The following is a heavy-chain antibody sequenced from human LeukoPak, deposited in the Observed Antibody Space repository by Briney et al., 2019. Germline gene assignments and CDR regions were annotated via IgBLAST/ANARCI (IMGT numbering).Heavy chain of an antibody. J-gene: IGHJ6*02. V-gene: IGHV3-66*01. CDR2: IYSGGST. CDR3: ARGYYGSGSYEFYYYYYGMDV. CDR1: GFTVSSNY. D-gene: IGHD3-10*01. Sequence: GGSLRLSCAASGFTVSSNYMSWVRQAPGKGLEWVSVIYSGGSTYYADSVKGRFTISRDNSKNTLYLQMNSLRAEDTAVYYCARGYYGSGSYEFYYYYYGMDVWGQGTTVTVSS.